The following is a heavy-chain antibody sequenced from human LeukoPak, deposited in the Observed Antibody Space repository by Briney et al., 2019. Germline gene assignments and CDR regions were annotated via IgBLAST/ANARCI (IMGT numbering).Heavy chain of an antibody. CDR2: ISAYNGNT. D-gene: IGHD3-3*01. CDR3: ARGTLGDFWSGYSPYYFDY. Sequence: ASVKVSCKASGYTFTSYGISWVRQAPGQGLEWIGWISAYNGNTNYAQKLQGRVTMTTDTSTSTAYMELRSLRSDDTAVYYCARGTLGDFWSGYSPYYFDYWGQGTLVTVSS. V-gene: IGHV1-18*01. CDR1: GYTFTSYG. J-gene: IGHJ4*02.